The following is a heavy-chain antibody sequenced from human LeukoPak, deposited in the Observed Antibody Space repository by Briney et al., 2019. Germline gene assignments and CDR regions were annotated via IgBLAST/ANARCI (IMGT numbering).Heavy chain of an antibody. V-gene: IGHV1-18*01. CDR3: ARERGYSYGYNNYYYMDV. Sequence: GASVKVSCKASGYTFTSYGISWVRQAPGQGLEWMGWISAYNGNTNYAQKLQGRVTMTTDTSTSTAYMELRSLRSDDTAVYYCARERGYSYGYNNYYYMDVWGKGTTVTISS. CDR1: GYTFTSYG. D-gene: IGHD5-18*01. CDR2: ISAYNGNT. J-gene: IGHJ6*03.